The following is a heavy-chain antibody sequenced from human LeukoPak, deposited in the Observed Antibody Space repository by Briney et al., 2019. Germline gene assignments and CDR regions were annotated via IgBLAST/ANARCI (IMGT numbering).Heavy chain of an antibody. CDR1: GGSISSSNYY. V-gene: IGHV4-39*07. CDR3: AGNYYDSSGYSPFDY. Sequence: SETLSLTCTVSGGSISSSNYYWGWIRQPPGKGLEWIGSIYYSGSTYYNPSLKSRVTISVDTSKNQFSLKLSSVTAADTAVYYCAGNYYDSSGYSPFDYWGQGTLVTVSS. D-gene: IGHD3-22*01. J-gene: IGHJ4*02. CDR2: IYYSGST.